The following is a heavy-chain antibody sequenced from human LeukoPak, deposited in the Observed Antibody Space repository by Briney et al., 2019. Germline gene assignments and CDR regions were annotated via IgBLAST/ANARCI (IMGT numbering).Heavy chain of an antibody. CDR3: ARVLRYFANQNYYYYMDV. CDR2: INHSGST. V-gene: IGHV4-34*01. Sequence: PSETLSLTCAVYGGSFSGYYWSWIRQPPGKGLEWIGEINHSGSTYYDPSLKSRVTISVDTSKNQFSLKLSSVTAADTAVYYCARVLRYFANQNYYYYMDVWGKGTTVTVSS. J-gene: IGHJ6*03. CDR1: GGSFSGYY. D-gene: IGHD3-9*01.